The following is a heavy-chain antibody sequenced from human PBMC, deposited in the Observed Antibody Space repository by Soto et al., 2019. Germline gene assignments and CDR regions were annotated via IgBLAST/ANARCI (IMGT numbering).Heavy chain of an antibody. CDR1: GGSIRSGGYY. CDR2: IYYSGST. CDR3: ASQGRYCYFDY. Sequence: QVQLQESGPGLVKPSQTLSLTCTVSGGSIRSGGYYWSWIRQHPGKGLEGIGYIYYSGSTYYNPSLKSRVTISVDTSKNQFSLKLSSVTAADTAVYYCASQGRYCYFDYWGQGTLVTVSS. J-gene: IGHJ4*02. V-gene: IGHV4-31*03. D-gene: IGHD2-8*02.